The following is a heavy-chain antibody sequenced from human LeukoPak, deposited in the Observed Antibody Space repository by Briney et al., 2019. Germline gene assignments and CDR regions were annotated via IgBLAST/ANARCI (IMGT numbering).Heavy chain of an antibody. V-gene: IGHV3-48*01. CDR1: GFTFNTYT. D-gene: IGHD4-11*01. CDR2: ISGSSGII. CDR3: ARDETTGVLHFDY. Sequence: PGGSLRLSCAASGFTFNTYTMNWVRQAPGKGLEWVSYISGSSGIIDYADSVRGRFTISRDNAKNSLYLQMNSLRAEDTAVYYCARDETTGVLHFDYWGQGTLVTVSS. J-gene: IGHJ4*02.